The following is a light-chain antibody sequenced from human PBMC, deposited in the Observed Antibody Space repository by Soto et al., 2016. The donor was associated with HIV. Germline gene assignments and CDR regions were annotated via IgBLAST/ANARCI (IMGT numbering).Light chain of an antibody. Sequence: DIQMTQSPSSLSASIGDRVTITCRASQMINSYLNWYQQKPGKAPKLLICAASSLQSGVPSRFSGSGSGTDFTLTISSLQPEDFATYYCQQANSFPPLTFGGGTKVEMK. V-gene: IGKV1-39*01. CDR1: QMINSY. CDR2: AAS. CDR3: QQANSFPPLT. J-gene: IGKJ4*01.